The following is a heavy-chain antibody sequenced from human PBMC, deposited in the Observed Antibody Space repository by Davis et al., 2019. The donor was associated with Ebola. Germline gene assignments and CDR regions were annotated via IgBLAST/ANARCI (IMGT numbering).Heavy chain of an antibody. CDR3: AREGDYGDSLRPDYFDY. CDR2: LGTSADT. D-gene: IGHD4-17*01. J-gene: IGHJ4*02. Sequence: GESLKISCAASGFTFSGYYMSWIRQAPGKGLEWVSTLGTSADTYYADSVKGRFTISRDNSRNMLFLQSANLTSQETAAYYCAREGDYGDSLRPDYFDYWGQGTLVTVSS. CDR1: GFTFSGYY. V-gene: IGHV3-69-1*02.